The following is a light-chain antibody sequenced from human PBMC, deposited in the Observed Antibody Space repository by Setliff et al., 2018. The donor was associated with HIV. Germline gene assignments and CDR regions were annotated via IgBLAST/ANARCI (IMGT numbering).Light chain of an antibody. CDR1: SSDVGGYNY. CDR2: DVS. V-gene: IGLV2-11*01. J-gene: IGLJ1*01. Sequence: QTVLTQPRSVSGSPGQSVTISCTGTSSDVGGYNYVSWYQQHPGKAPKLMIYDVSKRPSGVPDRFSGSKSGNTASLTISGLQAEDEADYYCCSHADDWPFGTGTKVTVL. CDR3: CSHADDWP.